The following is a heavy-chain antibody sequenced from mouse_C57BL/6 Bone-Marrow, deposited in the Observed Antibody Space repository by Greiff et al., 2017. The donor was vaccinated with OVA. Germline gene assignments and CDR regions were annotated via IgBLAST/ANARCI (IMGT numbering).Heavy chain of an antibody. D-gene: IGHD1-1*01. CDR3: TFFYGSSYLGV. V-gene: IGHV14-4*01. Sequence: VQLQQSGAELVRPGASVKLSCTASGFNIKDDYMHWVKQRPGQGLEWIGWLDPENGDTEYASKFQGKATITADTSSNTAYLQLSSLTSEDTAVYYCTFFYGSSYLGVWGTGTTVTVSS. CDR1: GFNIKDDY. CDR2: LDPENGDT. J-gene: IGHJ1*03.